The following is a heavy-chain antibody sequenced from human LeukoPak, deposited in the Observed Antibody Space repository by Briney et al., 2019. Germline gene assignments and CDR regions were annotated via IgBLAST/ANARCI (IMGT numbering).Heavy chain of an antibody. CDR1: GFTFSSYA. D-gene: IGHD3-22*01. CDR2: ISGSGDNT. Sequence: GGSLRLSCAASGFTFSSYAMSWVRQAPGKGLEWVSGISGSGDNTYYADSVKGRFTISRDNAQTSLFLQMSSLRAEDTAVYYCARRFGFYDKSGYYGDFWGQGTLVTVSS. CDR3: ARRFGFYDKSGYYGDF. J-gene: IGHJ4*02. V-gene: IGHV3-23*01.